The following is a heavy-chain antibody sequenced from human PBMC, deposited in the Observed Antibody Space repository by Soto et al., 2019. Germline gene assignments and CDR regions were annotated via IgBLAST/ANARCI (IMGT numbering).Heavy chain of an antibody. D-gene: IGHD2-15*01. J-gene: IGHJ4*02. CDR3: ARLECSGGSCYHADY. CDR1: GYSFTRYW. CDR2: IDPSDSYT. Sequence: GESLNISCKGSGYSFTRYWIGWVRQMPGKGLEWMGRIDPSDSYTNYSPSFQGHVTISADKSISTAYLQWSSLKASDTAMYYCARLECSGGSCYHADYWGQGTLVTVSS. V-gene: IGHV5-10-1*01.